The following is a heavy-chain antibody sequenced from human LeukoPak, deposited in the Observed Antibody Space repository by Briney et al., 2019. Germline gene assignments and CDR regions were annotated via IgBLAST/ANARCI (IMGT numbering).Heavy chain of an antibody. CDR2: INPNSGGT. J-gene: IGHJ4*02. V-gene: IGHV1-2*02. CDR3: ARENEYCSSTSCYLIR. CDR1: GYTFTGYY. Sequence: ASVKVSCKASGYTFTGYYMHWVRQAPGQGLEWMGWINPNSGGTNYAQKFQGRVTMTRDTSISTAYMELSRLRSDDTAVHYCARENEYCSSTSCYLIRWGQGTLVTVSS. D-gene: IGHD2-2*01.